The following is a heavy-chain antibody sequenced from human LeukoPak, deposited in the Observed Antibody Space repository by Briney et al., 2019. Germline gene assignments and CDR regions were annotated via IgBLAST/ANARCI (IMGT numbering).Heavy chain of an antibody. CDR3: ARGKYSSSWYYYYGMDV. J-gene: IGHJ6*02. CDR2: IKQDGSQK. D-gene: IGHD6-13*01. Sequence: GGSLRLSCAASGFTFSSYWMSWVRQAPGKGLEWVAYIKQDGSQKYYVDSVRGRFTISRDNAKNSLYLQMNSLRAEDTAVYYCARGKYSSSWYYYYGMDVWGQGTTVTVSS. CDR1: GFTFSSYW. V-gene: IGHV3-7*01.